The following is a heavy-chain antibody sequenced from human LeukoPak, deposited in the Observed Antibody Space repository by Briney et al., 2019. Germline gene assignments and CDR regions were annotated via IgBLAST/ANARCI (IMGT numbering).Heavy chain of an antibody. CDR3: ARDDNWNPGEWYYFDY. Sequence: SVKVSCKASGGTFSSYAISWVRQAPGQGLEWMGGIIPIFGTANYAQKFQGRVTITADESTSTAYMELSSLRSEDTAVYYCARDDNWNPGEWYYFDYWGQGTLVTVSS. J-gene: IGHJ4*02. CDR2: IIPIFGTA. CDR1: GGTFSSYA. D-gene: IGHD1-20*01. V-gene: IGHV1-69*13.